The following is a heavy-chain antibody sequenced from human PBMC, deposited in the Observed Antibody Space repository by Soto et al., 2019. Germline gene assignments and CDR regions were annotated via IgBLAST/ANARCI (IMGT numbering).Heavy chain of an antibody. CDR1: GFTFSSYW. J-gene: IGHJ6*03. CDR3: ARVGTRYSSSWELWQYYMDV. D-gene: IGHD6-13*01. Sequence: GGSLRLSCAASGFTFSSYWMSWVRQAPGKGLEWVANIKQDGSEKYYVDSVKGRFTISRDNAKNSLYLQMNSLRAEDTAVYYCARVGTRYSSSWELWQYYMDVWGKGTTVTVSS. V-gene: IGHV3-7*01. CDR2: IKQDGSEK.